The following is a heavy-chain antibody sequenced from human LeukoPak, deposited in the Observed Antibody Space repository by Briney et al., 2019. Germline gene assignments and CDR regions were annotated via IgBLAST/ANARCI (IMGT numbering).Heavy chain of an antibody. J-gene: IGHJ3*02. CDR2: ISYDGSNK. CDR1: GFTFSSYA. V-gene: IGHV3-30*14. Sequence: GGSLRLSCAASGFTFSSYAMHWVRQAPGKGLEWVAVISYDGSNKYYADSVKGRFTISRDNSKNTLYLQMNSLRAEDTAVYYCASEVEMATIDHAFDIWGQGTMVTVSS. CDR3: ASEVEMATIDHAFDI. D-gene: IGHD5-24*01.